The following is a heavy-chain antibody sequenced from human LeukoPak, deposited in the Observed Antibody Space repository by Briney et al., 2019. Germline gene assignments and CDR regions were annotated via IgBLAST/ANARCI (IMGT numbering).Heavy chain of an antibody. CDR2: ISSSGSTI. CDR3: ARSIGYYGSGTTGRYFDY. CDR1: GFTYSDYY. J-gene: IGHJ4*02. D-gene: IGHD3-10*01. Sequence: GGSLRLSCAASGFTYSDYYMSWIRQAPGKGREWGSYISSSGSTIYYADSVKGRFTISRDNAKNSLYLQMNSLRAEDTAVYYCARSIGYYGSGTTGRYFDYWGQGTLVTVSS. V-gene: IGHV3-11*01.